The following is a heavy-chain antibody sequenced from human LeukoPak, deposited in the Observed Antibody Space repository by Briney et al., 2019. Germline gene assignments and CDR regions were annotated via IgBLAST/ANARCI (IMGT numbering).Heavy chain of an antibody. Sequence: ASVKDSCKVSGYTLTELSMHWVRQAPGKGLERMGRFDPEDGETIYAQKFQGRVTMTEDTSTDTAYMELSSLRSENTAVYYCAEWLVDAFDMWGQGTMVTVSS. D-gene: IGHD6-19*01. CDR2: FDPEDGET. CDR3: AEWLVDAFDM. J-gene: IGHJ3*02. V-gene: IGHV1-24*01. CDR1: GYTLTELS.